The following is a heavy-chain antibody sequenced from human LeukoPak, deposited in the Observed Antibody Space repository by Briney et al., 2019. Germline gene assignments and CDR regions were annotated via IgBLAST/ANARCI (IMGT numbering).Heavy chain of an antibody. CDR3: AKSSSSWFYFDY. V-gene: IGHV3-30*18. CDR1: GFTFGSYD. Sequence: QPGRSLRLSCAASGFTFGSYDMHWVRQAPGKRLEWVALISYDGGNKYYADSVKGRFTISRDNSKNTLYLQMDSLRVEDTAVYYCAKSSSSWFYFDYWGQGTLVTVSS. D-gene: IGHD6-13*01. CDR2: ISYDGGNK. J-gene: IGHJ4*02.